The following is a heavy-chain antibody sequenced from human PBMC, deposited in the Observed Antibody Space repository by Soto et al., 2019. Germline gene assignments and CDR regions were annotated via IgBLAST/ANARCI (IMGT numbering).Heavy chain of an antibody. CDR2: IYYSGST. CDR3: ARPKDTAMVN. D-gene: IGHD5-18*01. CDR1: GGSISSSSYY. J-gene: IGHJ4*02. V-gene: IGHV4-39*01. Sequence: QLQLQESGPGLVKPSETLSLTCTVSGGSISSSSYYWGWIRQPPGKGLEWIGSIYYSGSTYYNPSLRSRVTIAVDTSKNQFSLKLSSVTAADTAVYYCARPKDTAMVNWGQGTLVTVSS.